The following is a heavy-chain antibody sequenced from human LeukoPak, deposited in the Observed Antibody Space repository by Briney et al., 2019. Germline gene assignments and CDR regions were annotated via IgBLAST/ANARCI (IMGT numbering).Heavy chain of an antibody. Sequence: GGSLRLSCVASGFTFVSHWMTWVRQAPGKGLEWVANINQDGSERYYVDSVKGRFTISRDNAKNSLYLQMNSLRAEDTAVYYCAKDRDGDGWDYYYYMDVWGKGTTVTISS. CDR1: GFTFVSHW. CDR2: INQDGSER. J-gene: IGHJ6*03. D-gene: IGHD5-24*01. V-gene: IGHV3-7*03. CDR3: AKDRDGDGWDYYYYMDV.